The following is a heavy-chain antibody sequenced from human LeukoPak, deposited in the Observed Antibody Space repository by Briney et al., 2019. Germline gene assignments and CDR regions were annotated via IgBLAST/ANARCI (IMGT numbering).Heavy chain of an antibody. CDR2: MSPYNGNT. J-gene: IGHJ3*02. CDR1: GYTFTNHA. V-gene: IGHV1-18*01. Sequence: ASVKVSCKTSGYTFTNHAISWVRQAPGQGPEFMGWMSPYNGNTDCAQKFQDRVTMTTDTSTSTVYMQLESLTSDDTAVYYCARAGGWAREDYRADAFHTWGQGTMVTVSS. CDR3: ARAGGWAREDYRADAFHT. D-gene: IGHD4-11*01.